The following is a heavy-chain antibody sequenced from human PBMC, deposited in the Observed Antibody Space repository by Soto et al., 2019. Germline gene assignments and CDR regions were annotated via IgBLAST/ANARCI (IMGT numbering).Heavy chain of an antibody. Sequence: EVQLVESGGGLVKPGGSLRLSCAASGFTFSSYSMNWVRQAPGKGLEWVSSISSSSSYIYYADSVKGRFTISRDNAKNSLYLQMNSLRAEDTAVYYCALEFYGDYVDGAFDIWGQGTMVTVSS. J-gene: IGHJ3*02. V-gene: IGHV3-21*01. D-gene: IGHD4-17*01. CDR2: ISSSSSYI. CDR3: ALEFYGDYVDGAFDI. CDR1: GFTFSSYS.